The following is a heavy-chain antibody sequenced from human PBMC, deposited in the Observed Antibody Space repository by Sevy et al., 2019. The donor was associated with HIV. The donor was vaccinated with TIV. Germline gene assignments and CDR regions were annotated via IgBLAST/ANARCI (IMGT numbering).Heavy chain of an antibody. CDR2: MNPDSGRR. J-gene: IGHJ6*02. V-gene: IGHV1-8*01. D-gene: IGHD2-2*01. CDR1: GYSLNSYD. CDR3: ARSDLDSTTSFYYYGLDV. Sequence: ASVKVSCKASGYSLNSYDINWVRQATGQGLEWMGWMNPDSGRRGYAPKFQGRVTMTTDTSKGTAYMELRGLRSDDSAVYYCARSDLDSTTSFYYYGLDVWGQGTTVTVSS.